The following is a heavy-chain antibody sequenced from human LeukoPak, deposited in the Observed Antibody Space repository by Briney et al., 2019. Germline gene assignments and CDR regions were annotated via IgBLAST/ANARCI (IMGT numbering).Heavy chain of an antibody. CDR2: IFYDGSS. CDR3: ARYIVGATNYFDY. D-gene: IGHD1-26*01. V-gene: IGHV4-39*07. Sequence: SETLSLTCTVSSGSIRNSNYYWGWIRQPPGKGLEWIGSIFYDGSSDYNPSLKSRVTISVDTSKNQFSLKLSSVTAADTAVYYCARYIVGATNYFDYWGQGTLVTVSS. CDR1: SGSIRNSNYY. J-gene: IGHJ4*02.